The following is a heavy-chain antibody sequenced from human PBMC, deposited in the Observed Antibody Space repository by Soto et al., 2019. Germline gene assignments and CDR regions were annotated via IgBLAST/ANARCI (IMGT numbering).Heavy chain of an antibody. V-gene: IGHV5-51*01. D-gene: IGHD5-18*01. J-gene: IGHJ6*02. CDR1: GYSFTNYW. Sequence: PAESLKISCKGSGYSFTNYWIGWVRQMPGEGLELMGIIYPGDSDTRYSPSFQGRVTISADKSISTVYLQWTSLKASDTAMYYCARQVTGRPASYYYYGLDVWGQGTRVSVS. CDR3: ARQVTGRPASYYYYGLDV. CDR2: IYPGDSDT.